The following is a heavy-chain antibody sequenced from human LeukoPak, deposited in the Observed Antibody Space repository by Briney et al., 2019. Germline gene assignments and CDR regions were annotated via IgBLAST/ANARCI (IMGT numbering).Heavy chain of an antibody. J-gene: IGHJ4*02. Sequence: GESPKISCKGSGYSFTSYWIGWVRQMPGKGLEWMGIIYPGDSDTRYSPSFQGQVTISADKSISTAYLQWSSLKASDTAMYYCARSPGDLYDSSGYYVDYWGQGTLVTVSS. CDR1: GYSFTSYW. CDR2: IYPGDSDT. V-gene: IGHV5-51*01. D-gene: IGHD3-22*01. CDR3: ARSPGDLYDSSGYYVDY.